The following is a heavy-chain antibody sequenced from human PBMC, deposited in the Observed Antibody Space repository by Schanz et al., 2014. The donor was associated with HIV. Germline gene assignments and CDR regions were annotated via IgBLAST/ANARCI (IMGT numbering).Heavy chain of an antibody. Sequence: QVQLVESGGGVVHPGKSLRLSCAASGFTFSRYVMHWVRQAPGKGLEWVAVISYDGSNKNYADSVKGRFTISRDNSKNTLYLQMNSLRAEDTAVYYCARDVSHDSSGHYSDYYYGMDVWGQGTTVTVSS. CDR2: ISYDGSNK. V-gene: IGHV3-30*19. D-gene: IGHD3-22*01. J-gene: IGHJ6*02. CDR1: GFTFSRYV. CDR3: ARDVSHDSSGHYSDYYYGMDV.